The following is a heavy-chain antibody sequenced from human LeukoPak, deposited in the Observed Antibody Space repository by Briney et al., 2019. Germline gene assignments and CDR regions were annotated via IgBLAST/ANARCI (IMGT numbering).Heavy chain of an antibody. Sequence: GESLKISCTGSGYSFTSYWIGWVRQMPGKGLEWMGIIYPGDSDTRYSPSFQGQVTISADKSISTAYLQWSSLKASDTAMYYCARVKMADSSGFDYWGQGTLVTVSS. CDR1: GYSFTSYW. CDR2: IYPGDSDT. D-gene: IGHD3-22*01. V-gene: IGHV5-51*01. CDR3: ARVKMADSSGFDY. J-gene: IGHJ4*02.